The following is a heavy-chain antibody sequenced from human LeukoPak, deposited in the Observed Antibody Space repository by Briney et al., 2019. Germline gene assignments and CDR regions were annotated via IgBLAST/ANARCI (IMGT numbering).Heavy chain of an antibody. D-gene: IGHD3-10*01. J-gene: IGHJ3*02. CDR2: IIPIFGTA. CDR1: GGTFSSYA. CDR3: ATHSGTPGGGDTFDI. V-gene: IGHV1-69*05. Sequence: SVKVSCKASGGTFSSYAISWVRQAPGQGLEWMGGIIPIFGTANYAQKFQGRVTITTDESTSTAYMELSSLRSEDTAVYYCATHSGTPGGGDTFDIWGQGAMVTVSS.